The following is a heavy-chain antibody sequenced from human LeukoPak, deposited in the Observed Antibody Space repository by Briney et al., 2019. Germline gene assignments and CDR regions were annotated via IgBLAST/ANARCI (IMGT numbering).Heavy chain of an antibody. V-gene: IGHV3-23*01. D-gene: IGHD3-16*02. CDR2: ISGSVANT. J-gene: IGHJ4*02. Sequence: GGTLRLSCAASRFTSSTYAMSRVRQAPGTGLESVSTISGSVANTYYAASVRGRFTISRDNSKNTLYLHMNSLRAEDTAVYYCAKERAGYTNPYYFDYWGQGTLVTVSS. CDR3: AKERAGYTNPYYFDY. CDR1: RFTSSTYA.